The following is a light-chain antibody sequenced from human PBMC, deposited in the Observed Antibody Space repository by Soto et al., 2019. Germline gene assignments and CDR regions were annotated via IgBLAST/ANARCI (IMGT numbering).Light chain of an antibody. Sequence: IVLTQSPATLSLSPGERATLSCRASQSISTYLLWYQQKPGQAPRPLIYDASNRATGIPARFSGSGSGTDFTLTISSLDPEDFADYYCQQFGTSPPVTLGPGTKVDIK. CDR3: QQFGTSPPVT. CDR2: DAS. V-gene: IGKV3-11*01. CDR1: QSISTY. J-gene: IGKJ3*01.